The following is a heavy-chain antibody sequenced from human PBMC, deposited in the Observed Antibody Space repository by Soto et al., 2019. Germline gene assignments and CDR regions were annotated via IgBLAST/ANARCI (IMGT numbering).Heavy chain of an antibody. V-gene: IGHV1-18*04. J-gene: IGHJ4*02. Sequence: ASVKVSCKASGYTFINHGISWVRQAPGQGLEWMGWVSGSNGNTKYAQKFQGRVTMTTETSTSTAHMELRNLRSDDTAVYFCARDFYPLAYYFDPWGQGTLVTVPQ. CDR1: GYTFINHG. CDR2: VSGSNGNT. CDR3: ARDFYPLAYYFDP.